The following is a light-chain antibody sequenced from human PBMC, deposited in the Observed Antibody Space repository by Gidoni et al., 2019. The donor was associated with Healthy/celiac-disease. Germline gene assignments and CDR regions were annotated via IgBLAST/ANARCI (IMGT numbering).Light chain of an antibody. V-gene: IGKV3-15*01. CDR2: GAS. CDR3: QQYNNWPPYT. J-gene: IGKJ2*01. CDR1: QSVSSN. Sequence: DIVMTQSPATLSVSPGERATLSCRASQSVSSNSAWYQQKPGQAPRLLIYGASTRATGIPARFSGSGSGTEFTLTISSLQSEDFAVYYCQQYNNWPPYTFXQXTKLEIK.